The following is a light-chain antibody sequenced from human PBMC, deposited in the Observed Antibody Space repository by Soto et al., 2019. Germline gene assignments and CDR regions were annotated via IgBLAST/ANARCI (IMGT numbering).Light chain of an antibody. CDR1: QSIRTS. J-gene: IGKJ5*01. Sequence: EIVFTQSPGTLSLSPGERATLSCRASQSIRTSLAWYQQKPGQAXRLVIFDASKRANGVPARFGGSEAGTDFTLTINSLEPEEVAVYYCQQRNVWPPITFGQGTRLEIK. CDR2: DAS. V-gene: IGKV3-11*01. CDR3: QQRNVWPPIT.